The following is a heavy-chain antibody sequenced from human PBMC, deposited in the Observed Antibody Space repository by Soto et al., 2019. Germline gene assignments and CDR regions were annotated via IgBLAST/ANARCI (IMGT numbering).Heavy chain of an antibody. J-gene: IGHJ4*02. CDR2: IDIGGNT. CDR1: GFSVTNNY. D-gene: IGHD2-2*01. V-gene: IGHV3-66*01. CDR3: ARGRGSTGYLGREHYFDY. Sequence: EVQVVESGGGLVQPGGSLRLSCAASGFSVTNNYMNWVRQAPGKGLEWVSIIDIGGNTYYADSVKDRFTISRDNSXXTXXLHIASLRAEDTAVYYCARGRGSTGYLGREHYFDYWGQGTLVTVSP.